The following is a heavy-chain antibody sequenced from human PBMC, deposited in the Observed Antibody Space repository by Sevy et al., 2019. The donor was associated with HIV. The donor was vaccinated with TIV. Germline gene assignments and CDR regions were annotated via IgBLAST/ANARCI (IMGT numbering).Heavy chain of an antibody. Sequence: GGSLRLSCAASGFNINTYWMNWVRQAPGKGLEWVANIKYDGSEIYYVDSVRGRFTISKDNARNLVYLQMNSLRAEDTALYYSVRAIIIEGSFWGQGTLVTVSS. J-gene: IGHJ4*02. CDR1: GFNINTYW. V-gene: IGHV3-7*01. D-gene: IGHD3-10*01. CDR3: VRAIIIEGSF. CDR2: IKYDGSEI.